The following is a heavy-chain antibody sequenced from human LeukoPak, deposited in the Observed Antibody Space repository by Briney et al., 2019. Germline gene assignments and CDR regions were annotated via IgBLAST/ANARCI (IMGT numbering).Heavy chain of an antibody. V-gene: IGHV3-53*01. CDR1: GFNISSNY. D-gene: IGHD3-10*01. J-gene: IGHJ3*01. CDR3: AREPLWFGEPYAFDV. Sequence: GGSLRLSCTASGFNISSNYMGWVRQAPGKGLELVSGIYRGGDTYYADSVKGRFTISRDNSEDTLYLQMNSLRAEDTALYYCAREPLWFGEPYAFDVWGQGTMVIVSS. CDR2: IYRGGDT.